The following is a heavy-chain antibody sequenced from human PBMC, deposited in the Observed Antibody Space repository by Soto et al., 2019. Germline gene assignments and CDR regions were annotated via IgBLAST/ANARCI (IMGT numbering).Heavy chain of an antibody. CDR1: GFTFSSYA. D-gene: IGHD3-22*01. CDR3: ANLIVAHRVLD. CDR2: ISGSGGST. V-gene: IGHV3-23*01. J-gene: IGHJ4*02. Sequence: GGSLRLSCAASGFTFSSYAMSWVRQAPGKGLEWVSAISGSGGSTYYADSVKGRFTISRDNSKNTLYLQMNSLRAEDTAVYYCANLIVAHRVLDWGQGTLVTVSS.